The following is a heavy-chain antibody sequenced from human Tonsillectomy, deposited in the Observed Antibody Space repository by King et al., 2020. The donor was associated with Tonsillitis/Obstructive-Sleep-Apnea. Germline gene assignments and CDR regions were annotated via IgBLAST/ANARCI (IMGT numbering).Heavy chain of an antibody. CDR1: GGTFSSYA. CDR3: ARDRFGARGNYDFWCGYYPGFDY. CDR2: IIPILGIA. Sequence: QLVQSGAEVKKPGSSVKVSCKASGGTFSSYAISWVRQAPGQGLEWMGRIIPILGIANYAQKFQGRVTITADKSTSTAYMELSSLRSEETAVYYCARDRFGARGNYDFWCGYYPGFDYWGQGTLVTVSS. J-gene: IGHJ4*02. V-gene: IGHV1-69*09. D-gene: IGHD3-3*01.